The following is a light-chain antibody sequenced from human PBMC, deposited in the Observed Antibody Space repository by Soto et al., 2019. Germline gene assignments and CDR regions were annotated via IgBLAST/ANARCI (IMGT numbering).Light chain of an antibody. Sequence: DSVMTQSPDSLAVSLGERATISCKSSQTISYTSINRTYLAWYQQRPGQPPKLLIYWASSRGSGVPDRLSGSGFGTDFTLTISSLQTEDVAVYYCQQYFSYPLTFGGGTKVDIK. J-gene: IGKJ4*01. V-gene: IGKV4-1*01. CDR1: QTISYTSINRTY. CDR3: QQYFSYPLT. CDR2: WAS.